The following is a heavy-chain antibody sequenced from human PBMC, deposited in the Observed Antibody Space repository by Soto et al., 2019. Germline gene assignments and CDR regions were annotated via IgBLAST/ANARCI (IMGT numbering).Heavy chain of an antibody. CDR2: AYYSGTT. J-gene: IGHJ4*01. CDR3: AVCIALTQYYFDS. V-gene: IGHV4-59*13. D-gene: IGHD2-21*01. Sequence: SETLSLTCAVSGASFSSNYWGWIRQPPGRGLEWIGYAYYSGTTVYNPSLKRRVSISVDTSKNHVSLRLNSLTAADPAVYFCAVCIALTQYYFDSWGHGTLVIVSS. CDR1: GASFSSNY.